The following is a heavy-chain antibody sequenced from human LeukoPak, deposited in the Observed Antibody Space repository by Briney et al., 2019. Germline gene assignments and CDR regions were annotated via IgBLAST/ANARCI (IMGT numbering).Heavy chain of an antibody. CDR2: INTNTGNP. V-gene: IGHV7-4-1*02. J-gene: IGHJ3*02. Sequence: GASVKVSCKASGYTFTSYAMNWVQQAPGQGLEWMGWINTNTGNPTYAQGFTGRFVFSLDTSVSTAYLQISSLKAEDTAVYYCARATPVITIFGVVNTADAFDIWGQGTMVTVSS. D-gene: IGHD3-3*01. CDR3: ARATPVITIFGVVNTADAFDI. CDR1: GYTFTSYA.